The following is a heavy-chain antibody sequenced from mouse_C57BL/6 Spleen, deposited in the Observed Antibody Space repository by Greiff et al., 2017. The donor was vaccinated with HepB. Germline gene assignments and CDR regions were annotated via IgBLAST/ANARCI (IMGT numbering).Heavy chain of an antibody. Sequence: QVQLQQSGPELVKPGASVKLSCKASGYTFTSYDINWVKQRPGQGLEWIGWIYPRDGSTKYNEKFKGKATLTVDTSSSTAYMELHSLTSEDSAVYFCARSFITTVVAKSYYFDYWGQGTTLTVSS. CDR1: GYTFTSYD. CDR2: IYPRDGST. J-gene: IGHJ2*01. V-gene: IGHV1-85*01. D-gene: IGHD1-1*01. CDR3: ARSFITTVVAKSYYFDY.